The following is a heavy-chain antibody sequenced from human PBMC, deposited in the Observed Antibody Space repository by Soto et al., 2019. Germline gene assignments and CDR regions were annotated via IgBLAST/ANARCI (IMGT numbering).Heavy chain of an antibody. V-gene: IGHV4-59*01. J-gene: IGHJ4*02. CDR2: IYYSGST. CDR3: ARAVLPATAPFDY. Sequence: PSETLSLTCMVSGGSISSYYWSWIRQPPGKGLEWIGYIYYSGSTNYNPSLKSRVTISVDTSKNQFSLKLSSVTAADTAVYYCARAVLPATAPFDYWGQGTLVTVSS. CDR1: GGSISSYY. D-gene: IGHD2-2*01.